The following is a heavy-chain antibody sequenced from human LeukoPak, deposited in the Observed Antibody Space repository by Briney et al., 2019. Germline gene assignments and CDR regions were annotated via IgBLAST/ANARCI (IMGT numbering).Heavy chain of an antibody. D-gene: IGHD2-8*01. CDR1: GYTFTSYG. CDR3: ASCHCTNGVCYGECEYFQE. CDR2: ISAYNGNT. Sequence: ASVEVSFTASGYTFTSYGISWVRQAPGQGLEWMGWISAYNGNTNYAQKLQGRVTVTTDTSTTTAYMELRSLRSDDTAVYYCASCHCTNGVCYGECEYFQEWGQGTLVTVSS. J-gene: IGHJ1*01. V-gene: IGHV1-18*01.